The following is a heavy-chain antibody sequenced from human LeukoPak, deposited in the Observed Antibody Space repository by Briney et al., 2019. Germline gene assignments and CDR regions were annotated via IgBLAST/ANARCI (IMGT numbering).Heavy chain of an antibody. CDR2: INSDGSIT. Sequence: GGSLRLSCAASGFTFSSHWMHWVRQAPGKGLVWVSRINSDGSITSYADSVEGRFTISRENAKNSLYLQMNSLRAEDTAVYYCARGRYYGSGSYSNWFDPWGQGTLVTVSS. CDR3: ARGRYYGSGSYSNWFDP. D-gene: IGHD3-10*01. J-gene: IGHJ5*02. V-gene: IGHV3-74*01. CDR1: GFTFSSHW.